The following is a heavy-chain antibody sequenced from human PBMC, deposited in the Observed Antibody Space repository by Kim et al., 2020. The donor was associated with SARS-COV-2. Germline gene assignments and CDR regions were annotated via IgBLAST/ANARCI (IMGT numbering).Heavy chain of an antibody. V-gene: IGHV4-4*02. CDR3: ARIAAAGNYYYYSGMDV. CDR1: GGSISSSNW. CDR2: IYHSGST. D-gene: IGHD6-13*01. J-gene: IGHJ6*02. Sequence: SETLSLTCAVSGGSISSSNWWSWVHQPPGKGLEWIGEIYHSGSTNYNPSLKSRVTISVDKSKNQFSLKLSSVTAADTAMYYCARIAAAGNYYYYSGMDVWGQGTTVTVSS.